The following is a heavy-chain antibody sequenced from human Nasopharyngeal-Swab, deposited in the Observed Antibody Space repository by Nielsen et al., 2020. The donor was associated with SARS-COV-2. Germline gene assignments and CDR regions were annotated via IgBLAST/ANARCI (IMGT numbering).Heavy chain of an antibody. V-gene: IGHV4-59*01. CDR2: IYYSGST. J-gene: IGHJ6*02. CDR3: ARGDYYGSGSSPYYYYYYGMDV. Sequence: GSLRLSCTVSGGSISSYYWSWIRKPPGKGLEWIGYIYYSGSTNYNPSLKSRVTISVDTSKNQFSLKLSSVTAADTAVYYCARGDYYGSGSSPYYYYYYGMDVWGQGTTVTVSS. D-gene: IGHD3-10*01. CDR1: GGSISSYY.